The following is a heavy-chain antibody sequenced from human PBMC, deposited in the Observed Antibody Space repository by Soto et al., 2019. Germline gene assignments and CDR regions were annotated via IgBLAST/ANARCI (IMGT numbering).Heavy chain of an antibody. CDR1: GYTFTSYG. Sequence: QVQLVQSGAEVKKPGASVKVSCKASGYTFTSYGISWVRQAPGQGLEWMGWISAYNGNTKYEQKLQGRVTMTTDTSTSTASMERRSLRSDDTAVYSCAREPNYFDYWGQGTLVTVSS. CDR3: AREPNYFDY. J-gene: IGHJ4*02. V-gene: IGHV1-18*01. CDR2: ISAYNGNT.